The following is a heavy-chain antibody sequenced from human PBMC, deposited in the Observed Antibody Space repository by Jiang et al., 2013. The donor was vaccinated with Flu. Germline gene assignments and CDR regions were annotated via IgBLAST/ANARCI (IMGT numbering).Heavy chain of an antibody. D-gene: IGHD6-13*01. J-gene: IGHJ4*02. CDR3: GXGPNEGIVDS. CDR1: GYTFSDYY. CDR2: IKSDSGVT. Sequence: SGAEVKKPGASVKVSCRASGYTFSDYYIHWVRQAPGQGLEWMGWIKSDSGVTSFAQKFQGWVTLTRDTSINTAFMELTRLRSDDTAIYYCGXGPNEGIVDSWGQGTQVTVSS. V-gene: IGHV1-2*04.